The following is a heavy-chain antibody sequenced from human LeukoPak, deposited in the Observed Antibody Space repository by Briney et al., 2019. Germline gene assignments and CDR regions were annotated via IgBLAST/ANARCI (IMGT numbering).Heavy chain of an antibody. CDR1: GGSFSGYY. J-gene: IGHJ6*03. Sequence: SETLSLTCAVYGGSFSGYYWSWIRQPPGKGLEWIGEINHSGSTNYNPSLKSRVTISVDTSKNQFSLKLSSVTAADTAVYYCATRITKVRGVTEYYYYYMDVWGKGTTVTVSS. V-gene: IGHV4-34*01. CDR3: ATRITKVRGVTEYYYYYMDV. CDR2: INHSGST. D-gene: IGHD3-10*01.